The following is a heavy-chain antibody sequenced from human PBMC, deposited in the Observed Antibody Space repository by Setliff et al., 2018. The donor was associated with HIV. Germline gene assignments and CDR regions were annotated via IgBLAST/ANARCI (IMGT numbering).Heavy chain of an antibody. J-gene: IGHJ4*02. CDR3: ARQLSNSLES. CDR2: ISTNNGDT. Sequence: ASVKVSCKASGYTFTDVFIRWVRQAPGQGLEWMGWISTNNGDTNIPQRFRGRVTMTRDTSINTAYMELSGLRSDDPAVYYCARQLSNSLESWGQGTPVTVSS. V-gene: IGHV1-2*02. CDR1: GYTFTDVF. D-gene: IGHD1-1*01.